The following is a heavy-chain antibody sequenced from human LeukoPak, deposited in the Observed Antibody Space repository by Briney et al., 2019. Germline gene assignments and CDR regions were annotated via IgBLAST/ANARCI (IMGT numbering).Heavy chain of an antibody. V-gene: IGHV1-2*02. CDR3: ARAPPITRGPFDP. CDR1: GYTLTGYY. D-gene: IGHD3-10*01. CDR2: INPNSGGT. J-gene: IGHJ5*02. Sequence: ASVKVSCKASGYTLTGYYMHWVRQAPGQGLEWMGWINPNSGGTIYAQKFQGRVTMTRDTSISTVYMELSRLRSDDTAVYYCARAPPITRGPFDPWGQGTLVTVSS.